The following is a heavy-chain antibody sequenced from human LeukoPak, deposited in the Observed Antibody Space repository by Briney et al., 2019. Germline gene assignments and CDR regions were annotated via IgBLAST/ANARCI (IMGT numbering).Heavy chain of an antibody. V-gene: IGHV1-18*01. CDR1: GYTFTSYG. J-gene: IGHJ6*02. D-gene: IGHD6-19*01. CDR2: ISAYNGNT. CDR3: ARAVHAAGTYYYYYGMDV. Sequence: AAVKVSCKSSGYTFTSYGISWVRQAPGQGLEWMGWISAYNGNTNYAQKLQGRVTMTTDTSTSTAYMELRSLRSDDTAVYYCARAVHAAGTYYYYYGMDVWGQGTTVTVSS.